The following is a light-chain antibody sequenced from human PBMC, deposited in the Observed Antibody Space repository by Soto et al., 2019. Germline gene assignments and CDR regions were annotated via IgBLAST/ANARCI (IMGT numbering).Light chain of an antibody. Sequence: QSVLTQPPSVSAAPGQKVTISCSGSRSNIGNNYVSWYQQLPGTAPKLLIYDNNKRPSGIPDRFSDSKSGTSATLAITGLQTGDEADYYCASYTRTTTLVFGGGTKVTVL. CDR2: DNN. CDR1: RSNIGNNY. CDR3: ASYTRTTTLV. J-gene: IGLJ2*01. V-gene: IGLV1-51*01.